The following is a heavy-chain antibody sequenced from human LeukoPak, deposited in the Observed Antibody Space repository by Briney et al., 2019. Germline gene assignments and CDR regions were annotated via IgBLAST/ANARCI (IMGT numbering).Heavy chain of an antibody. CDR3: AKEDTKYTYGNPFDS. Sequence: GRSLRLSCAASGFTFDDYAMHWVRRAPGKGLEWVSGVTWESANIGYADSVKGRFTVSRDNAKNSLYLQMTSLRAEDTAIYYCAKEDTKYTYGNPFDSWGQGTLVTVSS. D-gene: IGHD5-18*01. CDR2: VTWESANI. V-gene: IGHV3-9*01. J-gene: IGHJ4*02. CDR1: GFTFDDYA.